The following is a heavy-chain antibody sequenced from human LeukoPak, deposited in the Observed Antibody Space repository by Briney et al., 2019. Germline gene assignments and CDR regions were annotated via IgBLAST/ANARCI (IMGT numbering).Heavy chain of an antibody. J-gene: IGHJ6*03. Sequence: PGGSLRLSCAASGFTVSSNYMSWVRQAPGKGLEWVSVIYSGGSTYYADSVKGRFTISRDNSKNTLYLQMNSLRAEDTAVYYCARESYYDSPPAYMDVWGKGTTVTVSS. D-gene: IGHD3-22*01. V-gene: IGHV3-53*01. CDR3: ARESYYDSPPAYMDV. CDR1: GFTVSSNY. CDR2: IYSGGST.